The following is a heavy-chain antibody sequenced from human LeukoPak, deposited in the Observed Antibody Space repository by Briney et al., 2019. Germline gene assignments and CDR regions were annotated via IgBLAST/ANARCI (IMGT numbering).Heavy chain of an antibody. CDR1: GFTFSSYS. CDR2: ISSSSSTI. CDR3: ARDRVASGWYY. D-gene: IGHD6-19*01. V-gene: IGHV3-48*01. J-gene: IGHJ4*02. Sequence: GGSLRLSCAASGFTFSSYSMNWVRQAPGKGLEWVSYISSSSSTIYYADSVKGRFTISRDNAKNSLYLQMNSLRAEDTAVYYCARDRVASGWYYWGQGTLVTVSS.